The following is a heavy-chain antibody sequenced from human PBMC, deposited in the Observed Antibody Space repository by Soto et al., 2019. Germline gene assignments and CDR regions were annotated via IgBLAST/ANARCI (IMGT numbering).Heavy chain of an antibody. V-gene: IGHV3-23*01. CDR1: GFTFSSYA. CDR2: ISGSGGST. D-gene: IGHD3-3*01. Sequence: EVQLLESGGGLVQPGGSLRLSCAASGFTFSSYAMSWVRQAPGKGLEWVSAISGSGGSTYYADSVKGRFTISRDNSKNTLYLQMNSLRAEDTAVYYCAKDRDFWCGYTYYGMDVWGQGTTVTVSS. J-gene: IGHJ6*02. CDR3: AKDRDFWCGYTYYGMDV.